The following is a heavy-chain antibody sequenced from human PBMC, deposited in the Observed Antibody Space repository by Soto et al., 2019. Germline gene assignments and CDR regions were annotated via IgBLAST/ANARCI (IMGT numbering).Heavy chain of an antibody. Sequence: QVQLVQSGAEVKKPGASVKVSCKASGYTFTSYYMHWVRQAPGQGLEWMGIINPSGGSTSYAQKFQGRVTMTRDTSTSTVYMELSSLRSEDTAVYYCARSYYYDSSGYYDYYYYGMDVWGQGTTVTVSS. D-gene: IGHD3-22*01. CDR1: GYTFTSYY. CDR2: INPSGGST. V-gene: IGHV1-46*01. CDR3: ARSYYYDSSGYYDYYYYGMDV. J-gene: IGHJ6*02.